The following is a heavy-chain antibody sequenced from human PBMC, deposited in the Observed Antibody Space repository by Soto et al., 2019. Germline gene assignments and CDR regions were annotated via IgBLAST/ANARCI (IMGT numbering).Heavy chain of an antibody. Sequence: QVQLQESGPGLVKPSETLSLTCTVSGGSISNYYWSWIRQPPGKGLEWIGYIYYTGRTNYNPSLKSPVTISVDTSKKRFSLKLNSVTAADTAVYYCARHLDVVATMFDYWGQGTLVTVSS. CDR2: IYYTGRT. CDR3: ARHLDVVATMFDY. J-gene: IGHJ4*02. D-gene: IGHD5-12*01. V-gene: IGHV4-59*08. CDR1: GGSISNYY.